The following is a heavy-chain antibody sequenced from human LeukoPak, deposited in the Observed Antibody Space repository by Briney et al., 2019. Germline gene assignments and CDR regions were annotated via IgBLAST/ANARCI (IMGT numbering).Heavy chain of an antibody. CDR3: ARHLIWGDYATIDAFDI. V-gene: IGHV4-39*01. Sequence: SXXLSLTCTVSGGSISSSSYYWGWSRQPPGKGLEWIGSIYYSGSTYYNPTLKSRVTISVDTSKNQFSLKLSSVTAADTAVYYCARHLIWGDYATIDAFDIWGQGTMVTVSS. D-gene: IGHD4-17*01. CDR1: GGSISSSSYY. J-gene: IGHJ3*02. CDR2: IYYSGST.